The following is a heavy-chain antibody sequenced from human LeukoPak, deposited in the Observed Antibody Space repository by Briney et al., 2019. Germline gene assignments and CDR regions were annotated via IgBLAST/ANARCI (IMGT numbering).Heavy chain of an antibody. V-gene: IGHV1-24*01. J-gene: IGHJ6*03. Sequence: ASVKVSCKVSGYTLTELSMHWVRQAPGKGLEWMGGFNPEDGETIYAEKFQGRVSMTEDTSTDTAYMELRSLRSDDTAVYYCARTAPGTNLGGYYYYMDVWGKGTTVTVSS. D-gene: IGHD1/OR15-1a*01. CDR3: ARTAPGTNLGGYYYYMDV. CDR1: GYTLTELS. CDR2: FNPEDGET.